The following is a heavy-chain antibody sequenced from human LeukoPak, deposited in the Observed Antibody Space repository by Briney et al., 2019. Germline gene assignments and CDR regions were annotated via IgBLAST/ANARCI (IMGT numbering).Heavy chain of an antibody. Sequence: GGSLRLSCAASGFTFSSYSMNWVRQAPGKGLEWVSYSSSRSSTIYYADSVKGRFTISRDNAKNSLYLQMNSLRDEDTAVYYCARVWDYDIFTGRHYYYYGMDVWGQGTTVTVSS. CDR3: ARVWDYDIFTGRHYYYYGMDV. CDR2: SSSRSSTI. CDR1: GFTFSSYS. V-gene: IGHV3-48*02. D-gene: IGHD3-9*01. J-gene: IGHJ6*02.